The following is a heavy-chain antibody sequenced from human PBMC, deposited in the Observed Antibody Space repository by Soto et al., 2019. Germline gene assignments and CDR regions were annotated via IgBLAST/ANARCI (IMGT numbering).Heavy chain of an antibody. CDR2: ISGSGGST. V-gene: IGHV3-23*01. Sequence: EVQLLESGGGLVQPGGSLRLSCAASGFTFSSYAMSWVRQAPGKGLEWVSAISGSGGSTYYADSVKGRCTISRDNSKNTLYLQMNSLRDEDTAVYCCAKEGYYYDSSGYCRIFDFWGQGTLVTVSS. J-gene: IGHJ4*02. D-gene: IGHD3-22*01. CDR1: GFTFSSYA. CDR3: AKEGYYYDSSGYCRIFDF.